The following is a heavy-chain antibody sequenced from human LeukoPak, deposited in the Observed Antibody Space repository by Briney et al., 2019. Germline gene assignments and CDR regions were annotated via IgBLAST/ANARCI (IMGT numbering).Heavy chain of an antibody. J-gene: IGHJ6*03. D-gene: IGHD5-18*01. CDR1: GGSISSYY. CDR3: ARGRRDTAMIIYYYYYYMDV. V-gene: IGHV4-59*01. Sequence: SETLSLTCTVSGGSISSYYWSWIRHPPPKGLERIGYIYYSGSTNYNPSLKSRVTISVDTSKNQFSLKLSSVSAADTAVYYCARGRRDTAMIIYYYYYYMDVWGKGTTVTISS. CDR2: IYYSGST.